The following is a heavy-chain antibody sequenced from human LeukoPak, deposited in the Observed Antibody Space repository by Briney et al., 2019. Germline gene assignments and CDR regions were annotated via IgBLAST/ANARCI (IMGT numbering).Heavy chain of an antibody. CDR1: GGSFSGYY. D-gene: IGHD4-23*01. J-gene: IGHJ4*02. V-gene: IGHV4-34*01. Sequence: SETLSLTCAVYGGSFSGYYWSWIRQPPGKGLEWIGEINHSGSTNYNPSLKSRVTMSLDTSKSQFSLNLWSVTAADTAVYYCARESKTYDGSGFYHDSWGQGTLVTVSS. CDR3: ARESKTYDGSGFYHDS. CDR2: INHSGST.